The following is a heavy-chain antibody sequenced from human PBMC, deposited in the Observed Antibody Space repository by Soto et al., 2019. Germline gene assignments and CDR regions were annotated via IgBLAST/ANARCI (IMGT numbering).Heavy chain of an antibody. CDR2: ISHDGSDK. V-gene: IGHV3-30*18. D-gene: IGHD6-13*01. CDR1: GFTFRNYG. CDR3: AKENQHLVHDY. Sequence: LRLSCAASGFTFRNYGMHWVRQAPGKGLEWVAVISHDGSDKYYADSMKGRFIISKDNSENTLFLNMNSLKPEDTAVYYCAKENQHLVHDYWGQGTLVTVSS. J-gene: IGHJ4*02.